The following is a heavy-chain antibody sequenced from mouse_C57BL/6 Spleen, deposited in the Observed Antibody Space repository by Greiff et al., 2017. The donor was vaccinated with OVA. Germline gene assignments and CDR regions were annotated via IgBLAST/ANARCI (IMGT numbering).Heavy chain of an antibody. J-gene: IGHJ1*03. D-gene: IGHD1-1*01. CDR2: INPSNGGT. V-gene: IGHV1-53*01. CDR1: GYTFTSYW. Sequence: QVQLQQPGTELVKPGASVKLSCKASGYTFTSYWLHWVKQRPGQGLEWIGNINPSNGGTNYNEKFKSKATLTVDKSSSTAYMQLSSLTSEDSAVYYGARGYYGSSYFWYFDVWGTGTTVTVAS. CDR3: ARGYYGSSYFWYFDV.